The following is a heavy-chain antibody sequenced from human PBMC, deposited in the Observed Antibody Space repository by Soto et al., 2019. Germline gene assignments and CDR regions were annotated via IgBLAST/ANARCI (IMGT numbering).Heavy chain of an antibody. Sequence: QVQLVQSGAEVKQPGSSVRVSCKASGGTFSNFAISWVRQAPGQGLEWMGGIIPIFGTANYAQKFQGRVTITADESTSTAYMELSSLRSDDTAVYYCARGGAGGITMIKGGAFDIWGQGTMVTVSS. CDR3: ARGGAGGITMIKGGAFDI. V-gene: IGHV1-69*01. CDR2: IIPIFGTA. D-gene: IGHD3-22*01. J-gene: IGHJ3*02. CDR1: GGTFSNFA.